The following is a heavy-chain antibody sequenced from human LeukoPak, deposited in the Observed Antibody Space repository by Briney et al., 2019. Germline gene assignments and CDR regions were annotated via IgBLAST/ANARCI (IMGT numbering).Heavy chain of an antibody. J-gene: IGHJ6*04. V-gene: IGHV4-61*02. D-gene: IGHD2-15*01. CDR3: ARDDSGGTVVADV. CDR1: GGSISSGSYY. Sequence: SETLSLTCTVSGGSISSGSYYWSWIRQPAGKGLEWIGRIYTSGSTNYNPSLKSRVTISVDTSKNQFSLKLSSVTAADTAVYYCARDDSGGTVVADVWGKGTTVTISS. CDR2: IYTSGST.